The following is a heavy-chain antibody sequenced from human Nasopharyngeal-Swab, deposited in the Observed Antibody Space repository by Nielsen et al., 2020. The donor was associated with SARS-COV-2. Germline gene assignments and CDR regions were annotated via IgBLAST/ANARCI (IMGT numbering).Heavy chain of an antibody. CDR1: GFTFSSYA. Sequence: GESLKISCAASGFTFSSYAMHRVRQAPGKGLEWVAVISYDGSNKYYADSVKGRFTISRDNSKNTLYLQMNSLRAEDTAVYYCARTYDSSGYWVWYYYYGMDVWGQGTTVTVSS. CDR3: ARTYDSSGYWVWYYYYGMDV. V-gene: IGHV3-30-3*01. CDR2: ISYDGSNK. D-gene: IGHD3-22*01. J-gene: IGHJ6*02.